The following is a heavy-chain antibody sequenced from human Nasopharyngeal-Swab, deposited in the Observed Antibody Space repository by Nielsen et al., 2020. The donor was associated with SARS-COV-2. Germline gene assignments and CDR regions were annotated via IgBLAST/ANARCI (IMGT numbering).Heavy chain of an antibody. J-gene: IGHJ4*02. V-gene: IGHV2-5*02. D-gene: IGHD3-22*01. CDR2: IYWDDDK. CDR3: APSAAYYYDSSGYYPEGFDY. CDR1: GFSLSTSGVG. Sequence: SGPKLVKPTQTLTLTCTFSGFSLSTSGVGVGWIRQPPGKALEWLSLIYWDDDKPYSPSLKSRLTITKDTSKNQVVLTMTNMDPVDTATYYCAPSAAYYYDSSGYYPEGFDYWGQGTLVTVSS.